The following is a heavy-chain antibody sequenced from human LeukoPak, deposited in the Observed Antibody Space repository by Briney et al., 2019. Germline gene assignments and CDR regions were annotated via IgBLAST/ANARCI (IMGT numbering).Heavy chain of an antibody. CDR1: GGTFSSYA. CDR3: ARGAATAEYFQH. V-gene: IGHV1-69*13. J-gene: IGHJ1*01. CDR2: IIPIFGTA. D-gene: IGHD2-15*01. Sequence: SVKVSCKASGGTFSSYAISWVRQAPGQGLEWMGGIIPIFGTANYAQKFQGRVTITADESTSTAYMELSSLRSEDTAVYYCARGAATAEYFQHWGQGTLVTVSS.